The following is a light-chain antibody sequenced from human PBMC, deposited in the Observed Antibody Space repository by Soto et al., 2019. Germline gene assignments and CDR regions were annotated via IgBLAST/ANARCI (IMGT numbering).Light chain of an antibody. CDR3: QQYDSSPKT. V-gene: IGKV3-20*01. CDR1: QSVSSN. CDR2: GAS. Sequence: IVMKQSPASLSVTNGERATLSCRASQSVSSNLAWYQQKPGQAPRLLIYGASSRATGIPDRFSGSGSGTDFTLTISRLEPEDFAVYYCQQYDSSPKTFGQGTKADIK. J-gene: IGKJ1*01.